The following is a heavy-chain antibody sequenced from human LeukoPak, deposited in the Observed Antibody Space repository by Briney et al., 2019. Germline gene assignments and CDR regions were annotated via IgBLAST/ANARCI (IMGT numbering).Heavy chain of an antibody. V-gene: IGHV1-69*04. D-gene: IGHD5-18*01. J-gene: IGHJ4*02. CDR1: GGTFSSYA. CDR3: ASSTAMARPFDY. CDR2: IIPILGIA. Sequence: SVKVSCKASGGTFSSYAISWVRQAPGQGLEWMGRIIPILGIANYAQKFQGRVTITADKSTSTAYMELSSLRSEDTAVYYCASSTAMARPFDYWGQGTLVTVSS.